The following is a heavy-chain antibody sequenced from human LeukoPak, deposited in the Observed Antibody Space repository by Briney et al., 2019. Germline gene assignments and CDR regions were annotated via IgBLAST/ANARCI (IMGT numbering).Heavy chain of an antibody. CDR2: IYYSGST. Sequence: SETLSLTCTVSGGSISSGDYYWIWIRQPPGKGLEWIGYIYYSGSTYYNPSLNSRVTISVDTSKNQFSLKPSSVTAADTAVYYCARDSPSGTQSPNYYYYMDVWGKGTTVTVSS. V-gene: IGHV4-30-4*08. CDR3: ARDSPSGTQSPNYYYYMDV. J-gene: IGHJ6*03. CDR1: GGSISSGDYY. D-gene: IGHD3-10*01.